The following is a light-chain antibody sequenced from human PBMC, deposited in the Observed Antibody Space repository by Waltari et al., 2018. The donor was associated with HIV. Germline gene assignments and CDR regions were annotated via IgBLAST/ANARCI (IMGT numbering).Light chain of an antibody. CDR3: QAWDSHNVI. CDR1: KLGDKY. V-gene: IGLV3-1*01. CDR2: EDV. Sequence: SYELTQPPSVSVSPGQTAIITCSGDKLGDKYASWYQQRPGQSPVLVIYEDVKRPSGTPERFSGSNSGNTATLTISGTQAMDESDYYCQAWDSHNVIFGGGTKLTVL. J-gene: IGLJ2*01.